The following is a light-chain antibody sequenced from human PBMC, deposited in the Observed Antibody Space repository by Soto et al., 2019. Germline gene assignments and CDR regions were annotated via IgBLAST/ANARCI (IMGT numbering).Light chain of an antibody. CDR2: GAS. Sequence: EIVMTQSPSTLSVSPGERATLSCRASQSVSSNLAWYQQKPGQAPRLLIYGASTRATGIPARFSGSGSGTEFTLTISSLQSEDFATYYCLQNNSYPRTFGGGTKVDIK. V-gene: IGKV3-15*01. J-gene: IGKJ4*01. CDR3: LQNNSYPRT. CDR1: QSVSSN.